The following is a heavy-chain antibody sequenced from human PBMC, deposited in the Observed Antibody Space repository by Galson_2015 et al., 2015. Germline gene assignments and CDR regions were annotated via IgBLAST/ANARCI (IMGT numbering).Heavy chain of an antibody. Sequence: SLRLSCAASGFTFSRSGMHWVRQAPGEGLEWVAVIWFDGSTKYYADSVKGRFTISRDNFKNTLYLQMNSLRAEDSALYYCASGGGQQLGYFDDWGQGTLVTVSS. V-gene: IGHV3-33*01. CDR2: IWFDGSTK. J-gene: IGHJ4*02. CDR1: GFTFSRSG. D-gene: IGHD6-13*01. CDR3: ASGGGQQLGYFDD.